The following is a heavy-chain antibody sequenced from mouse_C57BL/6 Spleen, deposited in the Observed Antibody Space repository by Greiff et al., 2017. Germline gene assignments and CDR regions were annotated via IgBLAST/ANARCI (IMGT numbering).Heavy chain of an antibody. V-gene: IGHV1-50*01. CDR1: GYTFTSYW. CDR3: ARGTTVVEGRFDV. D-gene: IGHD1-1*01. J-gene: IGHJ1*03. CDR2: IDPSDSYT. Sequence: VQLQQPGAELVKPGASVKLSCKASGYTFTSYWMQWVKQRPGQGLEWIGEIDPSDSYTNYNQTFKGKATLTVDTSSSTAYMQLSSLTSEDSAVYCCARGTTVVEGRFDVWGTGTTVTVSS.